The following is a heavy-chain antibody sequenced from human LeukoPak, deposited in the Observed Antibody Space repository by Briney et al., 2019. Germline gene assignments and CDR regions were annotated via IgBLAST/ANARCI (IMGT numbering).Heavy chain of an antibody. J-gene: IGHJ4*02. Sequence: ASVKVSCKASGQSLTGYFIHWVRQAPGQGLEWMGRINPNSGDTNSAQKFHGRVAMTRDTSISTAFMELTRLRSDDTAVYYCARDYCSSTSCLFDYWGQGTLVTVSS. CDR2: INPNSGDT. CDR1: GQSLTGYF. V-gene: IGHV1-2*06. D-gene: IGHD2-2*01. CDR3: ARDYCSSTSCLFDY.